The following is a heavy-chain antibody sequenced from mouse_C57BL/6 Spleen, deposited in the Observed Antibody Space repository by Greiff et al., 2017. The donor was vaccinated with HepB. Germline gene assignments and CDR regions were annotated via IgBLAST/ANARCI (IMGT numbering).Heavy chain of an antibody. D-gene: IGHD1-1*01. CDR2: ISDGGSYT. Sequence: DVQLVESGGGLVKPGGSLKLSCAASGFTFSSYAMSWVRQTPEKRLEWVATISDGGSYTYYPDNVKGRFTISRDNAKNNLYLQMSHLKSEDTAMYYCARASYGSSYWYFDVWGTGTTVTVSS. J-gene: IGHJ1*03. CDR1: GFTFSSYA. CDR3: ARASYGSSYWYFDV. V-gene: IGHV5-4*01.